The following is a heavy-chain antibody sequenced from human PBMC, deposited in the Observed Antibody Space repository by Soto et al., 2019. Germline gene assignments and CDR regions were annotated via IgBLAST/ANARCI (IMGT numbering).Heavy chain of an antibody. J-gene: IGHJ5*01. CDR1: GFPFSTYW. CDR3: ARWIRGTPDS. V-gene: IGHV3-7*04. CDR2: ISPDGSVT. D-gene: IGHD3-10*01. Sequence: PGGSLRLSCAASGFPFSTYWMGWVRQAPGKGLEWVANISPDGSVTYYVDSMKGRFIISRDNAKNSLYLQVNSLRAEDTAVYYCARWIRGTPDSWGQGTLVTVSS.